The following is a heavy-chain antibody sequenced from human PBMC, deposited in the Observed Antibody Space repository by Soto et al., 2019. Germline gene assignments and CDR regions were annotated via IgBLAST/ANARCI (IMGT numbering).Heavy chain of an antibody. Sequence: SVKVSCKASGGTFSSYAISWVRQAPGQGLEWMGGIIPIFGTANYAQKFQGRVTITADESTSTAYMELSSLRSEDTAVYYCARGSHTYYYDSSGYQFDYWGQGTLVTVSS. J-gene: IGHJ4*02. D-gene: IGHD3-22*01. CDR3: ARGSHTYYYDSSGYQFDY. CDR1: GGTFSSYA. CDR2: IIPIFGTA. V-gene: IGHV1-69*13.